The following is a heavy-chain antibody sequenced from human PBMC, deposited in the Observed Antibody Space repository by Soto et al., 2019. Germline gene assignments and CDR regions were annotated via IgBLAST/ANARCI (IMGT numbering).Heavy chain of an antibody. D-gene: IGHD6-13*01. CDR2: IWYDGSNK. CDR3: ARDRQLSVGQQLVPTSGMDV. CDR1: GFTFSSYG. V-gene: IGHV3-33*01. Sequence: HPGGSLRLSCAASGFTFSSYGMHWVRQAPGKGLEWVAVIWYDGSNKYYADSVKGRFTISRDNSKNTLYLQMNSLRAEDTAVYYCARDRQLSVGQQLVPTSGMDVWGQGTTVTVSS. J-gene: IGHJ6*02.